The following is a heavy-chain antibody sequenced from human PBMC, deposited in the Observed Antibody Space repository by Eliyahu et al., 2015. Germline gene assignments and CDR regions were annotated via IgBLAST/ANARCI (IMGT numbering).Heavy chain of an antibody. CDR2: IYWDDDK. Sequence: QITLKESGPTLVKPTQTLTLTCTFSGFSLSTSGVGVGWIRQPPGKALEWLALIYWDDDKRYSPSLKSRLTITKDTSKNQVVLTMTNMDPVDTATYYCAHSSDYDFWSGYSGKQYYFDYWGQGTLVTVSS. V-gene: IGHV2-5*02. D-gene: IGHD3-3*01. CDR3: AHSSDYDFWSGYSGKQYYFDY. CDR1: GFSLSTSGVG. J-gene: IGHJ4*02.